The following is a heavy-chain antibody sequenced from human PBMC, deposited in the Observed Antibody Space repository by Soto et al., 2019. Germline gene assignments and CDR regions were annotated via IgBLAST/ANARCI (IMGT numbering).Heavy chain of an antibody. D-gene: IGHD3-3*01. CDR3: ARGLLVLRFSSNNWFAP. CDR1: GYTFTSYY. CDR2: INPSGGST. Sequence: ASVKVSCKASGYTFTSYYIHWVRQAPGQGLEWMAIINPSGGSTSYAQKFQGRVTMSRDTSTRTVYMELSSLRSEDTAVYYCARGLLVLRFSSNNWFAPWGQGTLVTVSS. V-gene: IGHV1-46*01. J-gene: IGHJ5*02.